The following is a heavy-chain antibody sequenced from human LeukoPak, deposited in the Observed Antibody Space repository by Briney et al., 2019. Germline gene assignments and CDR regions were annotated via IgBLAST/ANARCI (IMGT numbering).Heavy chain of an antibody. CDR2: INHSGST. J-gene: IGHJ4*02. D-gene: IGHD1-26*01. Sequence: SETLSLTCAVYGGSFSGYYWSWIRQPPGKGLEWIGEINHSGSTNYNPSLKSQVTISVDTSKNQFSLKLSSVTAADTAVYYCARAGDSGSYYFDYWGQGTLVTVSS. V-gene: IGHV4-34*01. CDR3: ARAGDSGSYYFDY. CDR1: GGSFSGYY.